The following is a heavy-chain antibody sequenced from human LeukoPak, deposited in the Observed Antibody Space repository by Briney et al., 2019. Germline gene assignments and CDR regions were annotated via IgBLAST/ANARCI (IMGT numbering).Heavy chain of an antibody. V-gene: IGHV3-74*01. CDR2: ISHDGFI. CDR1: GFTFSSYV. Sequence: PGGPLRLSCETAGFTFSSYVMHWVRRTPGKGLVWVSRISHDGFISYADSVKGRFTISRDNAKNTLILQMNSLRAEDTAVYYCARDWVYKIDYWGRGTLVTVSS. D-gene: IGHD5-24*01. J-gene: IGHJ4*02. CDR3: ARDWVYKIDY.